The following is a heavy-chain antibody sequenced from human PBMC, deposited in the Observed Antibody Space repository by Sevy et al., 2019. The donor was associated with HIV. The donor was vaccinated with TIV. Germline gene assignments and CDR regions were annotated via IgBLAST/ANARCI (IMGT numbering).Heavy chain of an antibody. Sequence: GGSLRLSCAASGFAFYDYSMSWIRQAPGKGLEWVATFSYGCGKINYADSVKGRFTISRDNSKNSFYLQMDNSRVEHTALYYCAREGCTRPHDYWGQGTRVTVSS. J-gene: IGHJ4*02. CDR3: AREGCTRPHDY. CDR1: GFAFYDYS. CDR2: FSYGCGKI. D-gene: IGHD2-8*01. V-gene: IGHV3-23*01.